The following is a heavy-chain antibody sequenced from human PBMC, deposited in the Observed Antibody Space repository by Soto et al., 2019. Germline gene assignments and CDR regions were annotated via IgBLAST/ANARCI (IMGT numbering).Heavy chain of an antibody. D-gene: IGHD5-12*01. CDR1: GYTLTELS. CDR2: FDPEDGET. V-gene: IGHV1-24*01. CDR3: ATAAGYSGYQLYYSYGMDV. J-gene: IGHJ6*02. Sequence: ASVKVSCKVSGYTLTELSMHWVRQAPGKGLEWMGGFDPEDGETIYAQKFQGRVTMTEDTSTDTAYMELSSLRSEDTAVYYCATAAGYSGYQLYYSYGMDVWGQGTTVTVSS.